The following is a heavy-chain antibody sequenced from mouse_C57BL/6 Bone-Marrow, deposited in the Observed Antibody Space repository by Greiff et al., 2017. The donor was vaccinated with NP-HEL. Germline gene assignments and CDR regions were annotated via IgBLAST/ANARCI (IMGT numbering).Heavy chain of an antibody. D-gene: IGHD2-4*01. CDR2: INPSNGGT. CDR3: ARRLYYDYDGGYYARDY. J-gene: IGHJ4*01. CDR1: GYTFTSYW. Sequence: VQLQQPGTELVKPGASVKLSCKASGYTFTSYWMHWVKQRPGQGLEWIGNINPSNGGTNYNEKFKSKATLPVDNSSSTAYMQLSNLTSEDSAVYCCARRLYYDYDGGYYARDYWGQGTSVTVSS. V-gene: IGHV1-53*01.